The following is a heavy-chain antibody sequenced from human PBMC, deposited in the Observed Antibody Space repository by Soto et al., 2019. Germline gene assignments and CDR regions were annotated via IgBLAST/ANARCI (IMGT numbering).Heavy chain of an antibody. CDR1: GYIFVNYG. CDR2: ISPYTGNT. V-gene: IGHV1-18*01. D-gene: IGHD3-16*01. J-gene: IGHJ6*02. Sequence: GASVKVSSKASGYIFVNYGIAWVRQAPGQGLEWMGWISPYTGNTHSATKVQGRLTMTTDTATSTAYMDLGSLTSDDTAVYYCVMVDNYVTPTPQDVWGQGTTVTVSS. CDR3: VMVDNYVTPTPQDV.